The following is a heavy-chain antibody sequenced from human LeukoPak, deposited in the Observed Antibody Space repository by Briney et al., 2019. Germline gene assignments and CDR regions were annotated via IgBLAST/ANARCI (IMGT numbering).Heavy chain of an antibody. V-gene: IGHV4-59*01. D-gene: IGHD3-10*01. CDR3: AREGRFGEKDV. CDR1: GGSINSYY. CDR2: TYYSGST. Sequence: SETLSLACTVSGGSINSYYWSWIRQPPGKGLEWIGYTYYSGSTNYNPSLESRVTISVDTSKNHFSLKLSSVTAADTAVFYCAREGRFGEKDVWGKGTTVTVSS. J-gene: IGHJ6*04.